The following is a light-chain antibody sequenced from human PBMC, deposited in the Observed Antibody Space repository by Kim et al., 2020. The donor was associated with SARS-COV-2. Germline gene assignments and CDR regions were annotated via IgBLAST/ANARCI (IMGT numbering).Light chain of an antibody. V-gene: IGKV1-9*01. CDR3: QQFHSFPIT. Sequence: DIQLTQSPSFLSASVGDRVTITCRASQVISSYLAWYQQKPGIAPNLLIYDASTLQTGVPSRFTGSGSGTKFTLTISSLQPEDSATYYCQQFHSFPITFGQGTRLEIK. CDR1: QVISSY. CDR2: DAS. J-gene: IGKJ5*01.